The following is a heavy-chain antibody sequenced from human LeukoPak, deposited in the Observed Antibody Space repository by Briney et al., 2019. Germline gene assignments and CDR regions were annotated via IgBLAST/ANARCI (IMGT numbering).Heavy chain of an antibody. D-gene: IGHD6-19*01. V-gene: IGHV4-59*01. Sequence: SETLSLTCTVSGGSISGNYWSWIRQPPGKGLEWIGYIYYTGSTNYNPSLKSRVTISVDTSKNQFSLKLSSVTAADTAVYYCARGVAGRGSWFDPWGQGTLVTVSS. J-gene: IGHJ5*02. CDR1: GGSISGNY. CDR2: IYYTGST. CDR3: ARGVAGRGSWFDP.